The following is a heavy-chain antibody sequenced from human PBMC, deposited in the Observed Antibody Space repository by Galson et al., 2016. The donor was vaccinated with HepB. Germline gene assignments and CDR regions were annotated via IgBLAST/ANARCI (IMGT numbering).Heavy chain of an antibody. D-gene: IGHD2-2*01. J-gene: IGHJ5*02. Sequence: SLRLSCAASGFTFSNYWMSWVRQAPGKRLEWVANIKNDGSQKYYVDSVKGRFTISRDNGKSSLYLQMGSLRAEDTAVYYCARGDCSSSTCYVIWFDPWGQGTLVTVSS. CDR3: ARGDCSSSTCYVIWFDP. CDR1: GFTFSNYW. V-gene: IGHV3-7*01. CDR2: IKNDGSQK.